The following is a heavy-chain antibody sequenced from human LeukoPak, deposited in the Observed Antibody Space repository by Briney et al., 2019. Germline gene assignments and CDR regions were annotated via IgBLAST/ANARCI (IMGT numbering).Heavy chain of an antibody. CDR2: ISDSGGST. J-gene: IGHJ4*02. CDR3: AKAKGRGSPGRDYFDY. Sequence: GGSLRLSCAASGFTFSSYDMSWARQAPGKGLEWVSGISDSGGSTYYADSVKGRFTISRDNSKNTLYLQMNSLRAEDTAVYYCAKAKGRGSPGRDYFDYWGQGTLVTVSS. V-gene: IGHV3-23*01. D-gene: IGHD3-10*01. CDR1: GFTFSSYD.